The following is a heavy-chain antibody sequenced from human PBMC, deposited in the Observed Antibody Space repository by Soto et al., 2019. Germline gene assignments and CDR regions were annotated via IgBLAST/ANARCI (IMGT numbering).Heavy chain of an antibody. CDR2: ISYDGSNK. CDR1: GFTFSSYA. J-gene: IGHJ5*02. D-gene: IGHD7-27*01. V-gene: IGHV3-30-3*01. Sequence: GGSLRLSCAASGFTFSSYAMHWVRQAPGKGLEWVAVISYDGSNKYYADSVKGRFTISRDNSKNTLYLQMNSLRAEDTAVYYCARDYDQLGISNWFDPWGQGTLVTVSS. CDR3: ARDYDQLGISNWFDP.